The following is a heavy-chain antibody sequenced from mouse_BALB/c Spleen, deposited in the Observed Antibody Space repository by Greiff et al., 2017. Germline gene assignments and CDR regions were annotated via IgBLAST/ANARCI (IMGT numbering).Heavy chain of an antibody. CDR1: GFTFTDYY. J-gene: IGHJ2*01. V-gene: IGHV7-3*02. CDR3: ARDISCLDY. Sequence: EVKLVESGGGLVQPGGSLRLSCATSGFTFTDYYMSWVRQPPGKALEWLGFIRNKANGYTTEYSASVKGRFTISRDNSQSILYLQMNTLRAEDSATYYCARDISCLDYWGQGTTLTVSS. CDR2: IRNKANGYTT.